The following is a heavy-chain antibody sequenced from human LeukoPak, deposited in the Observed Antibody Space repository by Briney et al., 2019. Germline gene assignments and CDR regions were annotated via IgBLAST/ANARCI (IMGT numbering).Heavy chain of an antibody. CDR2: ISYDGSNK. Sequence: GGSLRLSCAASGFTFSSYGMHWVRQAPGKGLEWVAVISYDGSNKYYADSVKGRFTISRDNSKDTLYLQMNSLRAEDTAVYYCARALTTVTKDYYYYGMDVWGQGTTVTVSS. V-gene: IGHV3-30*03. CDR1: GFTFSSYG. D-gene: IGHD4-11*01. J-gene: IGHJ6*02. CDR3: ARALTTVTKDYYYYGMDV.